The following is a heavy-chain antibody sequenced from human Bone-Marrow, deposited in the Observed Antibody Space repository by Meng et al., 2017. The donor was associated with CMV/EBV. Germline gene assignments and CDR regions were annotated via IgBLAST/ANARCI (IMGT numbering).Heavy chain of an antibody. Sequence: PSAGLSPTDRGVCVGWIRQPPGEALDWLALIYWDDDNRYSPSLKSRLTLTKDTSKNQVALSMTNVDPLDTATYYCAHRQSTAGQFDYWGQGILVTVSS. D-gene: IGHD6-13*01. CDR1: GLSPTDRGVC. J-gene: IGHJ4*02. CDR3: AHRQSTAGQFDY. V-gene: IGHV2-5*02. CDR2: IYWDDDN.